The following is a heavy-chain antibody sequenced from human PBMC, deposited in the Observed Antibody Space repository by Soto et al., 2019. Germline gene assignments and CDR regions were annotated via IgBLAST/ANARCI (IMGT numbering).Heavy chain of an antibody. D-gene: IGHD2-8*01. V-gene: IGHV1-2*02. CDR1: GYTFTEYF. Sequence: GASVKVSCKASGYTFTEYFIHWVRQAPGQGFEWMGWINPNSRGTNYAQKFQGRVTMTRDTSNSTAYMELRGLTSDDTAIYYCARGDSTDCSNGVCSFFYNHDMDVWGQGTTVTVSS. J-gene: IGHJ6*02. CDR2: INPNSRGT. CDR3: ARGDSTDCSNGVCSFFYNHDMDV.